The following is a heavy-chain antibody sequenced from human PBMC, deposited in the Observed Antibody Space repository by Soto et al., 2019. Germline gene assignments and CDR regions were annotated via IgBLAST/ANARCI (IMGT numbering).Heavy chain of an antibody. J-gene: IGHJ4*02. CDR3: ARDGHPGGLYYYDSSGYTYFDY. V-gene: IGHV3-33*01. CDR2: IWYDGSNK. CDR1: GFTFSSYG. Sequence: QVQLVESGGGVVQPGRSLRLSCAASGFTFSSYGMHWVRQAPGKGLEWVAVIWYDGSNKYYADSVKGRFTISRDNSKNTLYLQMNSLRAEDTAVYYCARDGHPGGLYYYDSSGYTYFDYWGQGTLVTVSS. D-gene: IGHD3-22*01.